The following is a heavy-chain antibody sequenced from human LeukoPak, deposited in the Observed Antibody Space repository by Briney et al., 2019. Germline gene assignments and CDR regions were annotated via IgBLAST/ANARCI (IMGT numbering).Heavy chain of an antibody. D-gene: IGHD1-14*01. J-gene: IGHJ3*02. CDR3: ARLNRPATEHDAFDI. V-gene: IGHV1-69*05. Sequence: SVKVSCKASGGTFSSYAISWVRQAPGQGLEWMGRIIPIFGTANYAQKFQGRVTITTDESTSTAYMELSSLRAEDTAVYYCARLNRPATEHDAFDIWGQGTMVTVSS. CDR1: GGTFSSYA. CDR2: IIPIFGTA.